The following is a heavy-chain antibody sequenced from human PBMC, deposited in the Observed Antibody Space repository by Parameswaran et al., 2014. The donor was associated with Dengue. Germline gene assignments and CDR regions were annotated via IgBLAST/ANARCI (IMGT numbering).Heavy chain of an antibody. CDR3: ARRTFGASRKHYYFDY. J-gene: IGHJ4*02. CDR2: IYPGDSDT. V-gene: IGHV5-51*01. D-gene: IGHD3-16*01. Sequence: VRQMPGKGLEWMGIIYPGDSDTRYSPSFQGQVTISADKSISTAYLQWSSLKASDTAMYYCARRTFGASRKHYYFDYWGQGTLVTVSS.